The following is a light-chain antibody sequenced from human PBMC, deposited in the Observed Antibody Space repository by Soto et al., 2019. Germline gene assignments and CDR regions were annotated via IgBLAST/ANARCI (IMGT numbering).Light chain of an antibody. CDR3: QQYNNWPET. V-gene: IGKV3-15*01. J-gene: IGKJ1*01. CDR2: GAS. CDR1: QSVSSN. Sequence: IVLTQSPCTVSLSPGEGATLSCRASQSVSSNLAWYQQKPGQAPRLLIYGASTRATGIPARFSGSGSGTEFTLTISSLQSEDFAVYYCQQYNNWPETFGQGTKVDVK.